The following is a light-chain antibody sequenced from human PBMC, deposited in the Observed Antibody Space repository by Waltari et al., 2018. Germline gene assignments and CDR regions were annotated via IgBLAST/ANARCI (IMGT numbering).Light chain of an antibody. V-gene: IGLV3-21*02. CDR2: DDY. Sequence: SYVLTQPPSVSVAPGQTATITCGGNNIGGKTVHWYQQKPCQAPVLVVYDDYYRPSGIPGRFSGSNSGNTAALTISWVEAGDEADYYCQVWDSSSDRPVFGGGTKVFVL. J-gene: IGLJ3*02. CDR3: QVWDSSSDRPV. CDR1: NIGGKT.